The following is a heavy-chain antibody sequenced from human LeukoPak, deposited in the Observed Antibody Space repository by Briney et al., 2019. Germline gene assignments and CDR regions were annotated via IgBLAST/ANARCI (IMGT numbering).Heavy chain of an antibody. CDR2: INHSGST. D-gene: IGHD3-16*02. Sequence: SETLSLTCTVSSGSISSYYWSWIRQPPGKGLEWIGEINHSGSTNYNPSLKSRVTISVDTSKNQFSLKLSSVTAADTAVYYCARGVMITFGGVIAPPYFDYWGQGTLVTVSS. V-gene: IGHV4-34*01. J-gene: IGHJ4*02. CDR3: ARGVMITFGGVIAPPYFDY. CDR1: SGSISSYY.